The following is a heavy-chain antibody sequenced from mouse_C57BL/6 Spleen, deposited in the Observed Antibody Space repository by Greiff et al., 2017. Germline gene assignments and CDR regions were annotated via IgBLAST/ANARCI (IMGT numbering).Heavy chain of an antibody. CDR2: IDPETGGT. Sequence: QVQLQQSGAELVRPGASVTLSCKASGYTFTDYEMHWVKQTPVHGLEWIGAIDPETGGTAYNQKFKGKDILTADKASSKTYMELRSLTSEDSAVYYCTRDYSDGFAYWGQGTLVTVSA. V-gene: IGHV1-15*01. CDR1: GYTFTDYE. D-gene: IGHD1-1*01. CDR3: TRDYSDGFAY. J-gene: IGHJ3*01.